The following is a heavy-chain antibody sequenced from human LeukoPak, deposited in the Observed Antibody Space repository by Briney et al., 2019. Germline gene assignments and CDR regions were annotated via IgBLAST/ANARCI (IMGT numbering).Heavy chain of an antibody. Sequence: ASVKVSCKASGYTFTSYAMNWVRQAPGQGLEWMGWIHPSTGNPTYAQGFTGRFVFSLDTSVSTTYLQISSLKAEDTAVYYCARAYQRLGELSLPNYWGQGTLVTVSS. J-gene: IGHJ4*02. V-gene: IGHV7-4-1*02. CDR1: GYTFTSYA. CDR3: ARAYQRLGELSLPNY. CDR2: IHPSTGNP. D-gene: IGHD3-16*02.